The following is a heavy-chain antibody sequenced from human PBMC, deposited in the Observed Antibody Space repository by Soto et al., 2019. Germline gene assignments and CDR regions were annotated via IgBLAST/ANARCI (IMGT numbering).Heavy chain of an antibody. J-gene: IGHJ6*02. Sequence: GGSLRLSCAASGFTFSSYDMHWVRQATEKGLEWVSAIGTAGDTYYPGSVKGRFTISRENAKNSLYLQMNSLRAEDTAVYYCAGRYCSGGSCYGRDYGMDVWGQGTTVTVSS. D-gene: IGHD2-15*01. CDR3: AGRYCSGGSCYGRDYGMDV. V-gene: IGHV3-13*01. CDR1: GFTFSSYD. CDR2: IGTAGDT.